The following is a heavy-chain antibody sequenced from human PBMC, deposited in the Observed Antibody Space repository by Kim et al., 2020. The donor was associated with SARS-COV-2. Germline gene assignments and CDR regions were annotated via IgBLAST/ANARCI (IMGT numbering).Heavy chain of an antibody. CDR1: GGTFSSYA. D-gene: IGHD2-15*01. CDR2: IIPIFGTA. Sequence: SVKVSCKASGGTFSSYAISWVRQAPGQGLEWMGGIIPIFGTANYAQKFQGRVTITADESTSTAYMELSSLRSEDTAVYYCARLPVVAATSTKLFRNWFDPWGQGTLVTVSS. J-gene: IGHJ5*02. V-gene: IGHV1-69*13. CDR3: ARLPVVAATSTKLFRNWFDP.